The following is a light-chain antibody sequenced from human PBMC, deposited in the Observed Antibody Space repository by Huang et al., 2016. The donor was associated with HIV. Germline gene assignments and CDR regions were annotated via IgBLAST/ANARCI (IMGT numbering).Light chain of an antibody. V-gene: IGKV1-33*01. CDR3: RLYDNLHLS. Sequence: DIQTTQSPSSLSASVGDRVTITCQASQDITNHINWYQQKPGKAPKLLIYDASTLETGVPSRFSGSGSGTDFTFTIASLQPEDVATYYCRLYDNLHLSFGGGTKVEIK. CDR1: QDITNH. J-gene: IGKJ4*01. CDR2: DAS.